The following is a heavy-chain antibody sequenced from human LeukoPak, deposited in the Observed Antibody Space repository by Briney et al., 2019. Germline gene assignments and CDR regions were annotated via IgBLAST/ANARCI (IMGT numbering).Heavy chain of an antibody. CDR1: GYTFTSYG. CDR2: ISAYNGNT. D-gene: IGHD3-22*01. CDR3: ARDLCVYDSSGPSGDAFDI. V-gene: IGHV1-18*01. J-gene: IGHJ3*02. Sequence: GASVKVSCKASGYTFTSYGISWVRQAPGQGLEWMGWISAYNGNTNYAQKLQGRVTMTTDTSTSTAYMELRSLRSDDTAVYYCARDLCVYDSSGPSGDAFDIWGQGTMVTVSS.